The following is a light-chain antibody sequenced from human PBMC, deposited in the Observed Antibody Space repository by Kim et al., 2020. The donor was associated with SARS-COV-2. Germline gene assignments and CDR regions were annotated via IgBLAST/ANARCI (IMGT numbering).Light chain of an antibody. CDR3: MQAMDLPNT. J-gene: IGKJ2*01. CDR1: QSLLHSDGRTY. Sequence: QPASISGKSSQSLLHSDGRTYLYWYFQKPGQSPQLLIYEVSSRFSGVPERFSGSGSGTDFTLKISRVEADDVGIYHCMQAMDLPNTFGQGTKLEI. CDR2: EVS. V-gene: IGKV2-29*02.